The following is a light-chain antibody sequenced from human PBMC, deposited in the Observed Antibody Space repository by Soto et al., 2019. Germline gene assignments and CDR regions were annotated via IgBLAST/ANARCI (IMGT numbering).Light chain of an antibody. V-gene: IGKV3-15*01. J-gene: IGKJ1*01. CDR2: GAS. CDR3: QHYNNWPPWT. Sequence: EIVMTQSSATLSVSPGERATLSCRASQSVSSNLAWYQQKPGQAPRLLIYGASTRATGIPARSSGSGSGTEFTLTISSLQSEDFAVYYCQHYNNWPPWTFGQGTKVDI. CDR1: QSVSSN.